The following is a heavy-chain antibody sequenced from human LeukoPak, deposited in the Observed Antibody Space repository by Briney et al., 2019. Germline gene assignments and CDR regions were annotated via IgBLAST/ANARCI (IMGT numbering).Heavy chain of an antibody. Sequence: SETLSLTCTVSGGSISGGSFYWTWIRQPAGKGLEWIGRIYASGSTNYNSSLKSRVTISVDTSKNQFSLRLSSVTAADTAVYYCARHLDHLFDYWGQGTLVTVSS. CDR2: IYASGST. V-gene: IGHV4-61*02. CDR1: GGSISGGSFY. CDR3: ARHLDHLFDY. J-gene: IGHJ4*02.